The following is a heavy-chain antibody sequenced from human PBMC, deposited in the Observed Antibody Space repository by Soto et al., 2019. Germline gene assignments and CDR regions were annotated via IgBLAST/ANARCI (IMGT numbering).Heavy chain of an antibody. CDR3: AREGYDYYDSSGYYFDY. CDR1: GGSVSSGSYY. CDR2: IYYSGST. J-gene: IGHJ4*02. D-gene: IGHD3-22*01. Sequence: SETLSLTCTVSGGSVSSGSYYWSWIRQPPGKGLEWIGYIYYSGSTNYNPSLKSRVTISVDTSKNQFSLKLSSVTAADTAVYYCAREGYDYYDSSGYYFDYWGQGTLVTVSS. V-gene: IGHV4-61*01.